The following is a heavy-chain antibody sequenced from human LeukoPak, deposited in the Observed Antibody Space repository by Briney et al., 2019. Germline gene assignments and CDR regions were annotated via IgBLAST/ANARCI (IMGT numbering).Heavy chain of an antibody. CDR2: INHSGST. V-gene: IGHV4-34*01. Sequence: SETLSLTCAVYGGSFSGYYWSWIRQPPGKGLEWIGEINHSGSTNYNPSLKSRVTISVDTSKNQFSLKLSSVTAAGTAVYYCARTYDSSGYHEEFYYWGQGTLVTVSS. CDR1: GGSFSGYY. CDR3: ARTYDSSGYHEEFYY. J-gene: IGHJ4*02. D-gene: IGHD3-22*01.